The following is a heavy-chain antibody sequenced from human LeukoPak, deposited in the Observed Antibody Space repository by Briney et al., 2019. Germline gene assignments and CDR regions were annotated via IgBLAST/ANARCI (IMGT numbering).Heavy chain of an antibody. CDR1: GFTFSLYW. CDR2: IKQDGSEK. V-gene: IGHV3-7*01. CDR3: ARHRSRLPLGY. J-gene: IGHJ4*02. D-gene: IGHD6-13*01. Sequence: GGSLRLSCAASGFTFSLYWMSWVRQPPGKGLEWVANIKQDGSEKYYLDSVKGRFTISRDNAKNSLYLQMNSLRVEDTAVYYCARHRSRLPLGYWGQGTLVTVSS.